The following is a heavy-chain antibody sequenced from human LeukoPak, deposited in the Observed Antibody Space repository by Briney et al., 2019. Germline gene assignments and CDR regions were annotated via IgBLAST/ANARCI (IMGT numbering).Heavy chain of an antibody. CDR1: GFTVSSNY. CDR2: ISSSSSYI. Sequence: PGGSLRLSCAASGFTVSSNYMSWVRQAPGKGLEWVSSISSSSSYIYYADSVKGRFTISRDNAKNSLYLQMNSLRAEDTAVYYCARDGSGSYAANYYYYYMDVWGKGTTVTVSS. D-gene: IGHD1-26*01. CDR3: ARDGSGSYAANYYYYYMDV. V-gene: IGHV3-21*01. J-gene: IGHJ6*03.